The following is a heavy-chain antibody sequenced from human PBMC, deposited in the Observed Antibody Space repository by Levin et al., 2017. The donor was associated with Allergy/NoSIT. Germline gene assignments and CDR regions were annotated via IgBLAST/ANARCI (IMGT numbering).Heavy chain of an antibody. CDR3: AKDLQWLVLGFDP. J-gene: IGHJ5*02. Sequence: GGSLRLSCAASGFTVDDYAMHWVRQAPGKGLERVSLISWDGGSTYYADSVKGRFTISRDNSKNSLYLQMNSLRAEDTALYYCAKDLQWLVLGFDPWGQGTLVTVSS. CDR1: GFTVDDYA. D-gene: IGHD6-19*01. V-gene: IGHV3-43D*04. CDR2: ISWDGGST.